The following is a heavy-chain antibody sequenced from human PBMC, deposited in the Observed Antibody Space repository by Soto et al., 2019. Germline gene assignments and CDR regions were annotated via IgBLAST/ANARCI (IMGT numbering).Heavy chain of an antibody. V-gene: IGHV3-30*18. CDR1: GFTFSSYG. CDR3: AKDPLYYDFWRGYYGVGGMDV. Sequence: QVQLVESGGGVVQPGRSLRLSCAASGFTFSSYGMHWVRQAPGKGLEWVAVISYDGSNKYYADSVKGRFTISRDNSKNTLYLQMNSLRAEDTAVYYCAKDPLYYDFWRGYYGVGGMDVWGQGTTVTVSS. J-gene: IGHJ6*02. D-gene: IGHD3-3*01. CDR2: ISYDGSNK.